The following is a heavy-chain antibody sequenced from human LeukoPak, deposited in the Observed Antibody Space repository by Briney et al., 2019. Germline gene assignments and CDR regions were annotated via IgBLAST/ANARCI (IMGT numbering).Heavy chain of an antibody. V-gene: IGHV4-39*07. J-gene: IGHJ4*02. CDR1: GGSISSGGYY. CDR2: INHSGST. D-gene: IGHD5-18*01. Sequence: SETLSLTCTVSGGSISSGGYYWSWIRQPPGKGLEWIGEINHSGSTNYNPSLKSRVTISVDTSKNQFSLKLSSVTAADTAVYYCARVNVDTAMAHFDYWGQGTLVTVSS. CDR3: ARVNVDTAMAHFDY.